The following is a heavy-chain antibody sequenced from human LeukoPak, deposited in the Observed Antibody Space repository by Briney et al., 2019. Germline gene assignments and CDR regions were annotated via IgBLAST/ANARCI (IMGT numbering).Heavy chain of an antibody. CDR3: ARYSSKPSRFDY. CDR2: INPSGGST. D-gene: IGHD5-18*01. V-gene: IGHV1-46*01. J-gene: IGHJ4*02. Sequence: GASAKVSCKASGYTFTSYYMHWVRQAPGQGLERMGIINPSGGSTSYAQKFQGRVTMTRDTSTSTVYMELSSLRSEDTAVYYCARYSSKPSRFDYWGQGTLVTVSS. CDR1: GYTFTSYY.